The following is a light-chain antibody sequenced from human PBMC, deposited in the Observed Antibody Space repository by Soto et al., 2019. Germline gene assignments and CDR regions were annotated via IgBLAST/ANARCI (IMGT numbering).Light chain of an antibody. CDR2: KAS. Sequence: DIQMTQSPSTLSASVGDRVTITCRASQSISSWLAWYQQKPGKAPKLLIYKASSLESGVPSRFGGSGSGTEFTLTINNLQPEDFATYFCQQYEDYPLTFGGGTKVDIK. V-gene: IGKV1-5*03. J-gene: IGKJ4*01. CDR1: QSISSW. CDR3: QQYEDYPLT.